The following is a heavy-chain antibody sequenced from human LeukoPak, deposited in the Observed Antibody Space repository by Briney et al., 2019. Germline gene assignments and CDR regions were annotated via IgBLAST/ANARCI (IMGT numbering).Heavy chain of an antibody. J-gene: IGHJ6*03. CDR2: IIPIFGTA. Sequence: ASVKVSCKAFGGTFSSYAISWVRQAPGQGLEWMGGIIPIFGTANYAQKFQGRVTITTDESTSTAYMELSSLRSEDTAVYYCARGSGIVVVPDYYYYMDVWGKGTTVTVSS. D-gene: IGHD2-2*01. CDR1: GGTFSSYA. CDR3: ARGSGIVVVPDYYYYMDV. V-gene: IGHV1-69*05.